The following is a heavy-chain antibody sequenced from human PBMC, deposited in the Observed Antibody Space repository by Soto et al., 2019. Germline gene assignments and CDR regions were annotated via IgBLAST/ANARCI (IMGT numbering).Heavy chain of an antibody. CDR1: GSTFTSNG. V-gene: IGHV1-46*01. CDR2: ISPSGGAT. D-gene: IGHD2-15*01. J-gene: IGHJ3*02. CDR3: ARSHCSGGSCYLGAFDI. Sequence: ASVKVSCKVSGSTFTSNGIGWVRQAPGQGLEWVGIISPSGGATTYPQKFQGRVTMTRDTSTSTVYMDVSSLRFDDTAVYYCARSHCSGGSCYLGAFDIWGQGTMVTVSS.